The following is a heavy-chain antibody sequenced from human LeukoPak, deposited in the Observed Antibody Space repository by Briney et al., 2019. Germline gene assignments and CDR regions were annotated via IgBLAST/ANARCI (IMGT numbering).Heavy chain of an antibody. CDR2: VWYDGSGE. D-gene: IGHD1-26*01. J-gene: IGHJ4*02. Sequence: SGRSLRLSCAASGFTFSNYGMHWVRQAPGKGLEWVAVVWYDGSGESYADSVKGRFTISRDNSKNTLFLQMNSLRVDDTAVYYCARDKGGGAYYYFDYWGQGTLVTVSS. CDR3: ARDKGGGAYYYFDY. CDR1: GFTFSNYG. V-gene: IGHV3-33*01.